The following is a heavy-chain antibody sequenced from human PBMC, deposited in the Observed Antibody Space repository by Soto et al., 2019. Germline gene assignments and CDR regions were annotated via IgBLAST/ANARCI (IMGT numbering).Heavy chain of an antibody. D-gene: IGHD6-13*01. Sequence: SETLSLTCTVSGGSISSGGYYWSWIRQHPGKGLEWIGYIYYSGSTNYNPSLKSRVTISVDTSKNQFSLKLSSVTAADTAVYYCARRPGIAAAGTFDWFDPWGQGTLVTVSS. CDR2: IYYSGST. J-gene: IGHJ5*02. CDR3: ARRPGIAAAGTFDWFDP. CDR1: GGSISSGGYY. V-gene: IGHV4-61*08.